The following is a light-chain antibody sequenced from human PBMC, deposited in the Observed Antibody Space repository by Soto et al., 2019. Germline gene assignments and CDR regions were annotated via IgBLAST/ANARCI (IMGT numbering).Light chain of an antibody. J-gene: IGKJ4*01. CDR3: QQHADWPLT. V-gene: IGKV3-11*01. Sequence: EIVLTQSPATLSLSPGERATLSCSASRSVGNNLAWYQKKPGQAPGLLIYAASTRATGIPARFSGSGSGTDFTLTISSLEPEDFVVYYCQQHADWPLTFGGGTKVEIK. CDR1: RSVGNN. CDR2: AAS.